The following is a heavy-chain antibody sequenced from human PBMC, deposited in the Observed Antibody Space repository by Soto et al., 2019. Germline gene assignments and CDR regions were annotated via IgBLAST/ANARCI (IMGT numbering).Heavy chain of an antibody. CDR2: IYWDDDK. CDR3: AHKGGRGAGMDV. V-gene: IGHV2-5*02. CDR1: GFSLITSGAG. D-gene: IGHD2-15*01. J-gene: IGHJ6*02. Sequence: QITLKESGPPLVKPTQTLTLTCTFSGFSLITSGAGVGWIRQPPGKALEWLALIYWDDDKRYNSSLKSRVTITTATSTNEVVLTMTNVDPLDTGTYYCAHKGGRGAGMDVWGQGTTVTVSS.